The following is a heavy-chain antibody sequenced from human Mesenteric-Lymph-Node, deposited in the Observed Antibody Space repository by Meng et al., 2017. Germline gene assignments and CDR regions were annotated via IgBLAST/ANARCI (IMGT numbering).Heavy chain of an antibody. V-gene: IGHV4-4*02. J-gene: IGHJ4*02. CDR2: IYHSGST. Sequence: QLQRQESGPGLVKPSGTLSLPCAVSGGSISSSNWWSWVRQPPGKGLEWIGEIYHSGSTNYNPSLKSRVTISVDKSKNQFSLKLSSVTAADTAVYYCASLKDYDGRGYYYFESWGQGTLVTVSS. CDR1: GGSISSSNW. CDR3: ASLKDYDGRGYYYFES. D-gene: IGHD3-22*01.